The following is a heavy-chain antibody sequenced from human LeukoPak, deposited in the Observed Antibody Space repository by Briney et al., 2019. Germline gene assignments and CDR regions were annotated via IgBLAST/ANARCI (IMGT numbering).Heavy chain of an antibody. CDR3: AKSNGYGLIDI. J-gene: IGHJ3*02. V-gene: IGHV4-59*12. CDR1: GGSISINW. Sequence: SETLSLTCSVSGGSISINWWNWVRQPPGKALEWIGNIFYSGSTYYSPSLKSRVTISLDTSRNQFSLKLNSVTAADTAVYYCAKSNGYGLIDIWGQGTMVTVSS. D-gene: IGHD3-22*01. CDR2: IFYSGST.